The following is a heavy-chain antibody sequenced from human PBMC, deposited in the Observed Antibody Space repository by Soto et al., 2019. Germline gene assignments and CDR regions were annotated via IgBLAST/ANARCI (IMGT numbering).Heavy chain of an antibody. J-gene: IGHJ3*02. CDR1: GGSFSGYY. V-gene: IGHV4-34*01. CDR2: INHSGST. D-gene: IGHD6-19*01. Sequence: SETLSLTCAVYGGSFSGYYWSWIRQPPGKGLEWIGEINHSGSTNYNPSLKSRVTISVDTSKNQFSLKLSSVTAADTAVYYCARGYSSGWARQDDDALDIWGQGTMVTVSS. CDR3: ARGYSSGWARQDDDALDI.